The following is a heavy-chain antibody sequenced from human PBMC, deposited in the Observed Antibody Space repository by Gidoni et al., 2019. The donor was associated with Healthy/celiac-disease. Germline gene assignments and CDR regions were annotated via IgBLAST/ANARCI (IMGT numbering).Heavy chain of an antibody. V-gene: IGHV3-23*01. J-gene: IGHJ1*01. Sequence: VPPLASGGGLVQPGGSLRLSGAASGSTFRSYAMIWVRQAPGKGLEWCSAISGSGGSTYYADSVKGRFTISRDNSKNTLYLQMNSLRAEDTAVYYCAKHPEKGASPAWFQHWGQGTLVTVSS. CDR1: GSTFRSYA. CDR2: ISGSGGST. CDR3: AKHPEKGASPAWFQH. D-gene: IGHD2-15*01.